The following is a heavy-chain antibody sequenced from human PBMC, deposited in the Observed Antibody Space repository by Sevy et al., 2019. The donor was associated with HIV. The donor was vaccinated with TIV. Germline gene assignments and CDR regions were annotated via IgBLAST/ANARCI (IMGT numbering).Heavy chain of an antibody. CDR2: ISSSGTTI. D-gene: IGHD3-22*01. Sequence: GGSLRLSCEASGFTFSSYEMNWVRQAPGKGLEWVSYISSSGTTIKYADPVKGRFTTSRDNAKNSLYMQRNSLRAEDTAVYYCARVDANYDKGFDPWGQGTLVTVSS. V-gene: IGHV3-48*03. CDR3: ARVDANYDKGFDP. CDR1: GFTFSSYE. J-gene: IGHJ5*02.